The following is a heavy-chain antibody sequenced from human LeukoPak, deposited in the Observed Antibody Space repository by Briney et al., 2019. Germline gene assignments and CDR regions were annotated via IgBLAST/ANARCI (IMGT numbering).Heavy chain of an antibody. V-gene: IGHV1-18*01. CDR2: ISAYNGNT. Sequence: ASVKVSCKASGYTFTSYGISWVRQAPGQGLEWMGWISAYNGNTNYAQKLQGRVTMTTGTSTSTAYMELRSLRSDDTAVYYCARVLPDSGSYLSQTWAFDIWGQGTMVTVSS. D-gene: IGHD1-26*01. J-gene: IGHJ3*02. CDR3: ARVLPDSGSYLSQTWAFDI. CDR1: GYTFTSYG.